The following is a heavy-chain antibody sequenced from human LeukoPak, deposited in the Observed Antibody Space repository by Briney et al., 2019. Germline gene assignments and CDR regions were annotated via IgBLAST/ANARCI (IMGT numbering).Heavy chain of an antibody. D-gene: IGHD3-10*01. V-gene: IGHV4-34*01. CDR1: GGSFSGYY. J-gene: IGHJ4*02. Sequence: SETLSLTCAVYGGSFSGYYWSWIRQPPGKGLEWIGEINHSGSTNYNPSLKSRVTISVGTSKNQFSLKLSSVTAADTAVYYCAGRAMVRGVIRSYWGQGTLVTVSS. CDR3: AGRAMVRGVIRSY. CDR2: INHSGST.